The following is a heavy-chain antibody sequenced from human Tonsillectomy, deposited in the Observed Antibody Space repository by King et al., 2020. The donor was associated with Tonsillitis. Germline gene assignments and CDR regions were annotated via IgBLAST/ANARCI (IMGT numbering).Heavy chain of an antibody. Sequence: VQLVESGAEVKKPGASVKVSCKASGYSFRSYGISWVRQAPGQGLEWMGWISVYNGNTNYAQNLQGRVTMTTDTSTTTAYMELRGLRSDDTAVYYCARLLPLATEAYYYFMDVWGKGTTVTVSS. CDR2: ISVYNGNT. D-gene: IGHD4-17*01. CDR3: ARLLPLATEAYYYFMDV. J-gene: IGHJ6*03. V-gene: IGHV1-18*01. CDR1: GYSFRSYG.